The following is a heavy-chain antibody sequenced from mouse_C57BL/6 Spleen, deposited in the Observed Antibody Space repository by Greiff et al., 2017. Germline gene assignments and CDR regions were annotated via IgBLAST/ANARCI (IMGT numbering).Heavy chain of an antibody. V-gene: IGHV10-3*01. CDR2: IRSKSSNYAT. CDR3: VRDNEDDYDEGWFAY. D-gene: IGHD2-4*01. J-gene: IGHJ3*01. Sequence: EVKLVESGGGLVQPKGSLKLSCAASGFTFNTYAMHWVRQAPGKGLEWVARIRSKSSNYATYYADSVKDRFTISRDESQSMLYLQMNNLKTEDTAMYCCVRDNEDDYDEGWFAYWGQGTLVTVSA. CDR1: GFTFNTYA.